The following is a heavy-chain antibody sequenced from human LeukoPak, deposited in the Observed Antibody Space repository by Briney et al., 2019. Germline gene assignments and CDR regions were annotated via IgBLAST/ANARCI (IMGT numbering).Heavy chain of an antibody. J-gene: IGHJ4*02. CDR2: IYYSGST. Sequence: PSQTLSLTCTVSGGSISSGGYYWSWIRQHPGKGLEWIGYIYYSGSTYYNPSLKSRVTISVDTSKNQFSLKLSSVTAADTAVYYRAREGVYDILTGPMDWGQGTLVTVSS. CDR3: AREGVYDILTGPMD. CDR1: GGSISSGGYY. V-gene: IGHV4-31*03. D-gene: IGHD3-9*01.